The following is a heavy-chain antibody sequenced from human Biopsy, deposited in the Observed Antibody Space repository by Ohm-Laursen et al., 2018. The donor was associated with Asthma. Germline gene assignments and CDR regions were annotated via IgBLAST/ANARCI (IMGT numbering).Heavy chain of an antibody. CDR2: INHSGST. V-gene: IGHV4-34*01. CDR1: GGSFSGYY. Sequence: GTLSLTCAVYGGSFSGYYWSWIRQPPGKGLEWIGEINHSGSTNYNPSLKSRVPISVDTSKNQSFLNLSSVTAADTAVYYCARAGQCSSTSCYNPGWFDPWGQGTLVTVSS. CDR3: ARAGQCSSTSCYNPGWFDP. J-gene: IGHJ5*02. D-gene: IGHD2-2*01.